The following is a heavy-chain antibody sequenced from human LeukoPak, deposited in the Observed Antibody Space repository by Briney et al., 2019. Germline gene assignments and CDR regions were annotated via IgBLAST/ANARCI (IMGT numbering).Heavy chain of an antibody. V-gene: IGHV3-53*01. CDR2: IYSGGST. CDR1: GFSVSSNY. J-gene: IGHJ1*01. D-gene: IGHD2-21*02. CDR3: ARTDETAPAEDFQH. Sequence: PGGSLRLSCAASGFSVSSNYMSWVRQAPGKGLEWVSVIYSGGSTYYADSVKGRFTISRDNSKNTLYFQMKSLRAEDTAVYYCARTDETAPAEDFQHWGQGTLVTVSS.